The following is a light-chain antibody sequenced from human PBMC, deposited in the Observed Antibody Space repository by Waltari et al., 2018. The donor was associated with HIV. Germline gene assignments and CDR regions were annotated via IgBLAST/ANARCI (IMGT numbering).Light chain of an antibody. CDR1: TPNIGSNY. Sequence: QSVLTQPPSASGTPGQTVTISCSGSTPNIGSNYVYWFQQFPGTAPRLLIYKNDQRPSGVPDRFPGSKSGTSASLAISWLRSEDEADYYCAAWDNSLGAWLFGGGAKLTVL. J-gene: IGLJ3*02. V-gene: IGLV1-47*01. CDR3: AAWDNSLGAWL. CDR2: KND.